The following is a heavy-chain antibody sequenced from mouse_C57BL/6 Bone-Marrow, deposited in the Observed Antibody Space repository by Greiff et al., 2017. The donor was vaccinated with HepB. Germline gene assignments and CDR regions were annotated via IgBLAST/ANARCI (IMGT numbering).Heavy chain of an antibody. CDR3: ARSGDSSGYYFDY. Sequence: DVQLQESGPELVKPGASVKIPCKASGYTFTDYNMDWVKQSHGKSLEWIGDINPNNGGTIYNQKFKGKATLTVDKSSSTAYMELRSLTSEDTAVYYCARSGDSSGYYFDYWGQGTTLTVSS. D-gene: IGHD3-2*02. J-gene: IGHJ2*01. CDR1: GYTFTDYN. CDR2: INPNNGGT. V-gene: IGHV1-18*01.